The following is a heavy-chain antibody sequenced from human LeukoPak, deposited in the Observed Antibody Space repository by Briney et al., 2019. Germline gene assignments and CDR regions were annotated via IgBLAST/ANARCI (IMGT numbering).Heavy chain of an antibody. CDR3: ARRGPEYQLLYLDV. V-gene: IGHV3-64*01. CDR2: ISSNGGST. J-gene: IGHJ6*03. CDR1: GFTFSSYA. D-gene: IGHD2-2*01. Sequence: GGSLRLSCAASGFTFSSYAMHWVRRAPGKGLEYVSAISSNGGSTYYANSVKGRFTISRDNSKNTLYLQMGSLRAEDMAVYYCARRGPEYQLLYLDVWGKGTTVTVSS.